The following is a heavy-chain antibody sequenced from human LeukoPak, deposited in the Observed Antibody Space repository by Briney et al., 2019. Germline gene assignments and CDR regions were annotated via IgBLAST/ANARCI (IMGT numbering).Heavy chain of an antibody. V-gene: IGHV4-38-2*02. J-gene: IGHJ4*02. Sequence: SETLSLTCTVSDYSISSGYYWGWIRQPPGKGLEWIGSIYHSGSTYYNPSLKSRVTISVDTSRNQLSLKLSSVTAADTAVYYCARVRFGELLSFDYWGQGTLVTVSS. CDR1: DYSISSGYY. CDR2: IYHSGST. CDR3: ARVRFGELLSFDY. D-gene: IGHD3-10*01.